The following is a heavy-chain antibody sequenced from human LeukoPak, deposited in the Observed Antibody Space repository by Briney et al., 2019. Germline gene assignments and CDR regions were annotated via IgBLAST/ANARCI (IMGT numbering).Heavy chain of an antibody. J-gene: IGHJ6*02. Sequence: VGSLRLSCAASGFTFSDYYMSWIRQAPGKGLEWVSYISSSSTSTNYADSVKGRFAVSRDNAKNSLYLQMNSLRAEDTAVYYCARDRTRSTSYYGMDVWGQGTTVT. V-gene: IGHV3-11*05. CDR1: GFTFSDYY. D-gene: IGHD3-10*01. CDR3: ARDRTRSTSYYGMDV. CDR2: ISSSSTST.